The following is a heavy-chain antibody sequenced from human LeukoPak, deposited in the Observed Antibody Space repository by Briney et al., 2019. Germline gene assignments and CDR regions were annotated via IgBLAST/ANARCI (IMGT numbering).Heavy chain of an antibody. V-gene: IGHV3-23*01. Sequence: PGGSLRLSCAASGFTFSSYAMSWVRQAPGKGLEWVSAISGSGGSTYYADSVKGRFTISRDNSKNTLYLQMNSLRAEDTAVYYCAKSREKYYYDSSGYYTGDWFDPWGQGTLVTVSS. CDR2: ISGSGGST. J-gene: IGHJ5*02. D-gene: IGHD3-22*01. CDR1: GFTFSSYA. CDR3: AKSREKYYYDSSGYYTGDWFDP.